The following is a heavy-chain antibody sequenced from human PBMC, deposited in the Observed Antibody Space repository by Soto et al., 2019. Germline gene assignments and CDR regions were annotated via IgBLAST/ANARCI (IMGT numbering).Heavy chain of an antibody. CDR3: ARDCISTSCYDYYGMDV. J-gene: IGHJ6*02. D-gene: IGHD2-2*01. V-gene: IGHV4-59*01. CDR2: IYYSGST. Sequence: SETLSLTCTVSGGSISSYYWSWIRQPPGKGLEWIGYIYYSGSTNYNPSLKSRVTISVDTSKNQFSLKLSSVTAADTAVYYCARDCISTSCYDYYGMDVWGQGTTVTVSS. CDR1: GGSISSYY.